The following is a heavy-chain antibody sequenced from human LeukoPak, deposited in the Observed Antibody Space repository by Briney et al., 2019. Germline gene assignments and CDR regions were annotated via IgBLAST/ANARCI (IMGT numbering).Heavy chain of an antibody. CDR1: GGSFSGYY. D-gene: IGHD4-23*01. V-gene: IGHV4-59*01. J-gene: IGHJ6*02. Sequence: KPSETLSLTCAVYGGSFSGYYWSWIRQPPGKGLEWIGYIYYSGSTNYNPSLKSRVTISVDTSKNQFSLKLRSVTAADTAVYYCARSGNSRVVGIVYYYYYGMDVWGQGTTVIVSS. CDR3: ARSGNSRVVGIVYYYYYGMDV. CDR2: IYYSGST.